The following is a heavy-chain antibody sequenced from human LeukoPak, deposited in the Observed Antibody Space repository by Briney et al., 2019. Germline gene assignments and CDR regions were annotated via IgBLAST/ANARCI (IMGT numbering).Heavy chain of an antibody. CDR1: GGSISSSPYY. Sequence: SETLSLTCSVSGGSISSSPYYWGWIRQPPGKGLEWIGTIHYSGSTYYNPSLKSRVTISVDTSKNQFSLKLSSVTAADTAVYYCARGSDYYYYYMDVWGKGTTVTISS. CDR3: ARGSDYYYYYMDV. CDR2: IHYSGST. J-gene: IGHJ6*03. V-gene: IGHV4-39*07. D-gene: IGHD3-3*01.